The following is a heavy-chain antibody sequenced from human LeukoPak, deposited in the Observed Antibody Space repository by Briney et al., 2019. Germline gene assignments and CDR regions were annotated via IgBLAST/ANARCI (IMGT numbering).Heavy chain of an antibody. CDR1: GGTFSSYA. D-gene: IGHD3-9*01. V-gene: IGHV1-69*04. CDR2: IIPILGIA. CDR3: ARGRRLTGYYDFDY. J-gene: IGHJ4*02. Sequence: ASVKVSCKASGGTFSSYAISWVRQAPGQGLEWMGRIIPILGIANYAQKFQGRVTITADKSTSTAYMELSSLRSEDTAVYCCARGRRLTGYYDFDYWGQGTLVTVSS.